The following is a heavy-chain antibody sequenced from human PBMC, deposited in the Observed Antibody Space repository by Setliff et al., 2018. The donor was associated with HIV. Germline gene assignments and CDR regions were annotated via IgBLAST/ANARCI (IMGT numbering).Heavy chain of an antibody. CDR3: ATQRDIVMVPGQGGFDI. J-gene: IGHJ3*02. Sequence: ASVKVSCKASTYTFSSYVINWVRQAPGQGLEWMGRISVYNGNTIYAQKLQGRVIMTTDTSTSTAYMEPRSLRSDDTAMYYCATQRDIVMVPGQGGFDIWAQGTMVTVSS. V-gene: IGHV1-18*01. CDR2: ISVYNGNT. CDR1: TYTFSSYV. D-gene: IGHD2-2*01.